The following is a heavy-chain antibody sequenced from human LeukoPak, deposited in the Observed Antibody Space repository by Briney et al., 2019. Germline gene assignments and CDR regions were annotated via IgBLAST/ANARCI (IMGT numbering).Heavy chain of an antibody. CDR1: GGSISSYY. D-gene: IGHD3-10*01. CDR2: IYYSGST. J-gene: IGHJ6*03. CDR3: ARALSGPYYYYYYMDV. Sequence: SETLSLTCTVSGGSISSYYWSWIRQPPGKGLEWIGYIYYSGSTNYNPSLKSRVTISVDTSKNQFSLKLSSVTAADTAVYYCARALSGPYYYYYYMDVWGKGTTVTISS. V-gene: IGHV4-59*08.